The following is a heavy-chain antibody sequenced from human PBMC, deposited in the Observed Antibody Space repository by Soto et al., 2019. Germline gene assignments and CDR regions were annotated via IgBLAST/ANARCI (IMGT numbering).Heavy chain of an antibody. D-gene: IGHD6-13*01. CDR1: GFTFSSYG. J-gene: IGHJ4*02. CDR3: ARWGIAAGDY. Sequence: QVQLVESGGGVVQPGRSLRLSCAASGFTFSSYGMHWVRQAPGKGLEWVAVIWYDGSNKYNADSVKGRFTITRDNSKNTRYLQMTSLRAEDTAVYYCARWGIAAGDYWGQGTLVTVSS. CDR2: IWYDGSNK. V-gene: IGHV3-33*01.